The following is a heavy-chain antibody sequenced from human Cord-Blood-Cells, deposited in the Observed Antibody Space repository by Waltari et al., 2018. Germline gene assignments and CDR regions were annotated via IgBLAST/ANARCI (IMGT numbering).Heavy chain of an antibody. CDR3: ARGSLSHYDSSVKTGWFDP. J-gene: IGHJ5*02. CDR1: GYTFTSYD. CDR2: MNPNSGNT. D-gene: IGHD3-22*01. V-gene: IGHV1-8*01. Sequence: QVQMVQSGAEVKKPGASVKVSCKAPGYTFTSYDINWGRQATGQGLEWIGWMNPNSGNTGYAQKFQGRVTMTMNTSIRTAYMELSSLISEDTAVYYCARGSLSHYDSSVKTGWFDPWGQGTLVTVSS.